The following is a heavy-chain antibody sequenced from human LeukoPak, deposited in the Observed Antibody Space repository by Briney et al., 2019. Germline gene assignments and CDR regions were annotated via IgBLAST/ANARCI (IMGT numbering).Heavy chain of an antibody. Sequence: ASVKVSCKTSGYTFTSYGVGWVRQAPGQGLECMGWISVYNGNTIYAEKLQGRVTVTTDTSTTTAYMELRSLRSDDTAVYYCARAQTTGFGESIDYWGQGTLVTVSS. D-gene: IGHD3-10*01. J-gene: IGHJ4*02. CDR3: ARAQTTGFGESIDY. CDR2: ISVYNGNT. V-gene: IGHV1-18*01. CDR1: GYTFTSYG.